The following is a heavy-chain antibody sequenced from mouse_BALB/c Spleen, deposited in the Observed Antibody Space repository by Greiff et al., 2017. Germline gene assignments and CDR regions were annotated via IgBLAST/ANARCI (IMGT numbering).Heavy chain of an antibody. J-gene: IGHJ4*01. CDR1: GYTFTSYW. CDR2: IDPSDSYT. D-gene: IGHD3-1*01. CDR3: TRRAARATLYAMDY. V-gene: IGHV1S127*01. Sequence: VQLQQPGAELVKPGASVKMSCKASGYTFTSYWMHWVKQRPGQGLEWIGVIDPSDSYTSYNQKFKGKATLTVDTSSSTAYMQLSSLTSEDSAVYYCTRRAARATLYAMDYWGQGTSVTVSS.